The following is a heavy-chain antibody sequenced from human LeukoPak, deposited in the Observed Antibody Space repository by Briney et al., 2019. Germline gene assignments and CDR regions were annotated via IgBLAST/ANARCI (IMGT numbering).Heavy chain of an antibody. J-gene: IGHJ4*02. Sequence: SETLSLTCTVSGYSISYGYYWSWVRQSPGKGLEWIASIFQSGSTYYTPSLQSRVTISLDMSKNQFSLKMSSVTAADTAVYYCVRGINPADYWGQGTLVTVSS. CDR1: GYSISYGYY. CDR3: VRGINPADY. CDR2: IFQSGST. V-gene: IGHV4-38-2*02. D-gene: IGHD1-14*01.